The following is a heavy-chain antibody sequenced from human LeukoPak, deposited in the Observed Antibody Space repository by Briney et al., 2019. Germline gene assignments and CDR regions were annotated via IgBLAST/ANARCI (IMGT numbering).Heavy chain of an antibody. D-gene: IGHD2-2*01. J-gene: IGHJ5*02. CDR3: ARHVVRGRDWFCTSSNCHQRWFDP. CDR2: ISHSGST. Sequence: SETLSLICAVYGGSFSNNFWNWIRQTPGKGLEWFGEISHSGSTNYNPSLKSRLTMSVDTSKNQFSLKLTSVTAADTAIYYCARHVVRGRDWFCTSSNCHQRWFDPWGQGTPVTVSS. CDR1: GGSFSNNF. V-gene: IGHV4-34*01.